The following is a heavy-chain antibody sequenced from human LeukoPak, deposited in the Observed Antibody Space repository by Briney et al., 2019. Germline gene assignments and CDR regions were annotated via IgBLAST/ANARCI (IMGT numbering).Heavy chain of an antibody. D-gene: IGHD6-19*01. CDR2: ISYDGSNK. Sequence: GGSLRLSCAASGFTFSSYGMHWVRQAPGKGLEWVAVISYDGSNKYYADSVKGRFTISRDNSKNTLYLQMNSLRAEDTAVYYCAKAWEQWLLGNGMDVWGQGTTVTVSS. J-gene: IGHJ6*02. V-gene: IGHV3-30*18. CDR1: GFTFSSYG. CDR3: AKAWEQWLLGNGMDV.